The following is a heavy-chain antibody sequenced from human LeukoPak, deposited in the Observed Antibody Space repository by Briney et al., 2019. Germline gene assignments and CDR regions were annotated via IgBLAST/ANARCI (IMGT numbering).Heavy chain of an antibody. CDR1: GGSISSSSYY. J-gene: IGHJ4*02. Sequence: PSETLSLTCTVSGGSISSSSYYWGWIRQPPGKGLEWIGSIYYSGSTYYNPSLKSRVTISVATSKNQFSLKLRSVTAADTAVYYCARNWIVGATFDYWGQGTLVTVSS. CDR3: ARNWIVGATFDY. CDR2: IYYSGST. D-gene: IGHD1-26*01. V-gene: IGHV4-39*07.